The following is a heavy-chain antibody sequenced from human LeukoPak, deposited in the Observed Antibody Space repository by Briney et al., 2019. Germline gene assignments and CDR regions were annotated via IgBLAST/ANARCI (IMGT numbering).Heavy chain of an antibody. Sequence: PSETLSLTCTVSGYSISSGYYWGWIRQPPGKGLEWIGSMFDSGTTYYNPSLKSRVTISVDTSKNHFSLKLSSVTAADTAVYYCARMLRTVWELPYYWGQGTLVTVSS. J-gene: IGHJ4*02. CDR2: MFDSGTT. CDR3: ARMLRTVWELPYY. D-gene: IGHD1-26*01. CDR1: GYSISSGYY. V-gene: IGHV4-38-2*02.